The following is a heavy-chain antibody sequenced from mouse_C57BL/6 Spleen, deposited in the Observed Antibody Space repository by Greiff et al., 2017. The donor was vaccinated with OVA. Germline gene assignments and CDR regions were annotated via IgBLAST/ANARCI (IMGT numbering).Heavy chain of an antibody. CDR1: GYSITSGYY. Sequence: ESGPGLVKPSQSLSLTCSVTGYSITSGYYWNWIRQFPGNKLEWMGYISYDGSNNYNPSLKNRISITRDTSKNQLFLKLNSVTTEDTATYYCARGLGEEDYWGQGTTLTVSS. CDR3: ARGLGEEDY. D-gene: IGHD4-1*01. CDR2: ISYDGSN. V-gene: IGHV3-6*01. J-gene: IGHJ2*01.